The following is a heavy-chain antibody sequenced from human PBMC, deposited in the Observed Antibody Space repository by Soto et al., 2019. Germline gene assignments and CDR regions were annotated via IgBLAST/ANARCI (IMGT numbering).Heavy chain of an antibody. J-gene: IGHJ4*02. CDR1: GFTVSSNY. V-gene: IGHV3-66*01. CDR2: IYSGGST. Sequence: GGSLRLSCAASGFTVSSNYMSWVRQAPGKGLEWVSVIYSGGSTYYADSVKGRFTISRDNSKNTLYLQMNSLRAEDTAVYYCARGGFGSITGTTSGYSDYWGQGTLVTVSS. D-gene: IGHD1-7*01. CDR3: ARGGFGSITGTTSGYSDY.